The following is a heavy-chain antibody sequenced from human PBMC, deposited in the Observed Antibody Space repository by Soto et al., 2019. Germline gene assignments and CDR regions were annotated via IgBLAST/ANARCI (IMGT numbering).Heavy chain of an antibody. Sequence: GESLKISCQTSGYTFSSNWVGWVRHLPGKGLEWMGLIYPGDHETRYSPSFHGKVTISADRSINPAYLKLNSLEASDTAFYFCARSPRSSPYFDYWGQGALVTVSS. D-gene: IGHD6-13*01. V-gene: IGHV5-51*01. CDR2: IYPGDHET. CDR3: ARSPRSSPYFDY. J-gene: IGHJ4*02. CDR1: GYTFSSNW.